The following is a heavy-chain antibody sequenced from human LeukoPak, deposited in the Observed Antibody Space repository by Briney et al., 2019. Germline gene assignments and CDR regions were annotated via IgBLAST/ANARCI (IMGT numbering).Heavy chain of an antibody. CDR1: GFTFSSYA. D-gene: IGHD2-2*01. Sequence: PGGSLRLSCAASGFTFSSYAMHWVRQAPGKGLEWVAVISYDGSNKYYADSVKGRFTISRDNSRNTLYLQMNSLRAEDTAVYYCASLHPTLWVVVPAAAKAEDYWGQGTLVTVSS. CDR2: ISYDGSNK. CDR3: ASLHPTLWVVVPAAAKAEDY. J-gene: IGHJ4*02. V-gene: IGHV3-30-3*01.